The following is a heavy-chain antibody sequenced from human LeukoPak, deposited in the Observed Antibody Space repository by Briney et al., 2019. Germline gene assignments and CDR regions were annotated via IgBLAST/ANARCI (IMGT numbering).Heavy chain of an antibody. Sequence: PSETLSLTCAVYGGSFSGYYWSWIRQPPGKGLEWIGEINHSGSTNYNPSLKSRVTMSVDTSKNQISLKLTSVTAADTAVYYCARDGGSRKFDPWGQGTLVTVSS. CDR3: ARDGGSRKFDP. V-gene: IGHV4-34*01. CDR1: GGSFSGYY. CDR2: INHSGST. D-gene: IGHD1-26*01. J-gene: IGHJ5*02.